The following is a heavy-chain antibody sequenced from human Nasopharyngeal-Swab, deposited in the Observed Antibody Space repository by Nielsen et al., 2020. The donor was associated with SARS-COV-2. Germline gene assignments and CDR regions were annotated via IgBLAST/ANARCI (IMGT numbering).Heavy chain of an antibody. CDR1: GFTFSSYG. J-gene: IGHJ4*02. D-gene: IGHD3-16*01. CDR3: ARDLMVGETGDY. CDR2: IWYDGSNK. V-gene: IGHV3-33*01. Sequence: GESLKISCAASGFTFSSYGMHWARQAPGKGLEWVAVIWYDGSNKYYADSVKGRFTISRDNSKNTLYLQMNSLRAEDTAVYYCARDLMVGETGDYWGQGTLVTVSS.